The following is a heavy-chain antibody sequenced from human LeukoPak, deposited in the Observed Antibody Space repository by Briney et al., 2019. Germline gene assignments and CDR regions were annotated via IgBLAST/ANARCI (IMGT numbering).Heavy chain of an antibody. V-gene: IGHV3-33*08. Sequence: PGGSLRLSCAASGFTFSSYGMHWVRQAPGKGLEWVAVIWYDGSNKYYADSVKGRFTISRDNSKSTLYLQMNSLRAEDTAVYYCARVSRAYCGGDCSDAFDIWGQGTMVTVSS. CDR1: GFTFSSYG. D-gene: IGHD2-21*02. CDR3: ARVSRAYCGGDCSDAFDI. CDR2: IWYDGSNK. J-gene: IGHJ3*02.